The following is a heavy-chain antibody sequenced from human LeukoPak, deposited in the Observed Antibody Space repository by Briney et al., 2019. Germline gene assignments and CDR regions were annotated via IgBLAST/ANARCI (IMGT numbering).Heavy chain of an antibody. Sequence: SETLSLTCTVSGGSISSYYWSWIRQPPGKGLEWIGYIYYSGSTNYNPSLKSRVTISVDTSKNQFSLKLSSVTAADTAVYYCARGYGDYHTYYYYYYYMDVWGKGTTVTISS. CDR3: ARGYGDYHTYYYYYYYMDV. J-gene: IGHJ6*03. CDR2: IYYSGST. V-gene: IGHV4-59*01. CDR1: GGSISSYY. D-gene: IGHD4-17*01.